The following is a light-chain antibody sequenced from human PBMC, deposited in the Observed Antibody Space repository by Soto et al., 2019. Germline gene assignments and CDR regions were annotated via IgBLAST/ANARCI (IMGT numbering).Light chain of an antibody. CDR2: RVS. Sequence: DVVLTQSPLSLPVNFGQPASISCRSSQSLVYSDGNTHLSWFHQRPGQSPRRLIYRVSSRDSGGPARFSGSGSGTDFTLEISRVEAEDVGIYFCTQGTHWPRTFGQGTKVEVK. CDR3: TQGTHWPRT. V-gene: IGKV2-30*01. J-gene: IGKJ1*01. CDR1: QSLVYSDGNTH.